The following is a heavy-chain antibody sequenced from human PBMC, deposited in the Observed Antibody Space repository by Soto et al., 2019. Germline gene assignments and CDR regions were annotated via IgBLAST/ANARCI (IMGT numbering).Heavy chain of an antibody. CDR2: IVPMSGGP. CDR3: ARVGIRLIPADLGGGYHFQGLDV. V-gene: IGHV1-69*01. D-gene: IGHD2-2*01. CDR1: GGTFINYS. Sequence: QVQLVQSAAEVKKPGSSVKVSCKASGGTFINYSFSWMRQAPGQGLEWMGGIVPMSGGPNSAQKFHDRLTITADDSTGTVTMQLSSVTSDDTAVYYCARVGIRLIPADLGGGYHFQGLDVWGQGTTVTVS. J-gene: IGHJ6*02.